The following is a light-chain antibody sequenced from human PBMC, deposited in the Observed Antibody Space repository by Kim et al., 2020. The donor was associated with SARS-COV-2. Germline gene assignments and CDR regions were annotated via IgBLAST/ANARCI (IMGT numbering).Light chain of an antibody. Sequence: SSSLGDRVTITCRASQSISSYLNLYQQKPGKAPKLLIYAASSLQSGVPSRFSGSGSGTDFTLTISSLQPEDFATYYCQQSYSTPYTFGQGTKLEI. CDR1: QSISSY. CDR2: AAS. J-gene: IGKJ2*01. V-gene: IGKV1-39*01. CDR3: QQSYSTPYT.